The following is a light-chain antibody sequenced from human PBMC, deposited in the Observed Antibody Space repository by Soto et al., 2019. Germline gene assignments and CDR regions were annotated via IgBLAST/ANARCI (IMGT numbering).Light chain of an antibody. Sequence: LTQCFGSFSFSQAESATLSCRASQCVXSSYLAWYLQNPDKAPRLLIYGASSRGTGIPDRFSGSGCGTDFTLTTRLLVLHDVPVYYSQPYGRLGTLGQGTKVDIK. CDR1: QCVXSSY. J-gene: IGKJ1*01. CDR3: QPYGRLGT. CDR2: GAS. V-gene: IGKV3-20*01.